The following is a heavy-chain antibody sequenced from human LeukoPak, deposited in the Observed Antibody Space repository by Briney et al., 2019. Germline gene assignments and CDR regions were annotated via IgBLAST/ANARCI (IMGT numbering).Heavy chain of an antibody. J-gene: IGHJ3*02. CDR2: IYYSGST. V-gene: IGHV4-59*01. Sequence: PSETLSLTCTVSGESISGFYWTWIRQPPGKGLEWIGYIYYSGSTNYNPSLKSRVTISVDTSKNQFSLKLSSVTAADTAVYYCASLTTADAFDIWGQGTMVTVSS. D-gene: IGHD3-22*01. CDR3: ASLTTADAFDI. CDR1: GESISGFY.